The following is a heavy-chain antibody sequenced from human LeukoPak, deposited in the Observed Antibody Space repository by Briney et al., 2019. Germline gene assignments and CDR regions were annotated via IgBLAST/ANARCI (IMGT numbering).Heavy chain of an antibody. CDR1: GFTFDDYG. J-gene: IGHJ4*02. CDR3: ARDRSYYSFDY. CDR2: INWNGGST. Sequence: GGSLRLSCAASGFTFDDYGMSWVRQAPGKGLEWVSGINWNGGSTGYADSVKGRFTISRDNSKNTLYLQMNSLRAEDTAVYYCARDRSYYSFDYWGQGTLVTVSS. V-gene: IGHV3-20*04. D-gene: IGHD3-10*01.